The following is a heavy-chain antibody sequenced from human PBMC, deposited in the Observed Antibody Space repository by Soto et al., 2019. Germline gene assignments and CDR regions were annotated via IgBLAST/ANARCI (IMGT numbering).Heavy chain of an antibody. V-gene: IGHV4-31*03. J-gene: IGHJ6*02. CDR3: ARVFGFGGMDV. Sequence: SETLSLTCTVSGDSISSGGPYWSWIRQHPGKRPEWIGYISYSGIAYYNPSLESRFTISVDTSKNQFSLSLTSVTAADTAVFYCARVFGFGGMDVWGQGTTVTVSS. CDR1: GDSISSGGPY. CDR2: ISYSGIA. D-gene: IGHD3-10*01.